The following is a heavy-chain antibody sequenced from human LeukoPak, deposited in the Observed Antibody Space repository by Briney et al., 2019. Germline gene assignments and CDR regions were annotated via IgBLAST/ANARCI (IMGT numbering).Heavy chain of an antibody. Sequence: GESLKISCKGSGFFFTSNWIGWVRQMPGKGLEWMGIIYPGDSDTRYSPSFQGQVTISADKSKNQFSLKLSSVTAADTAVYYCARSSGSYGDWGQGTLVTVSS. CDR3: ARSSGSYGD. D-gene: IGHD3-10*01. CDR2: IYPGDSDT. CDR1: GFFFTSNW. J-gene: IGHJ4*02. V-gene: IGHV5-51*01.